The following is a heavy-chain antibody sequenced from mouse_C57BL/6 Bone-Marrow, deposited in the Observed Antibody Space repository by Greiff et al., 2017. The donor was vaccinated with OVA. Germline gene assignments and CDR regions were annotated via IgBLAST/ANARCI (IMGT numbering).Heavy chain of an antibody. J-gene: IGHJ1*03. Sequence: EVQLQQSGTVLARPGASVKMSCKTSGYTFTSYWMHWVKQRPGQGLEWIGAIYPGNSDTSYNQKFKGKAKLTAVTSASTAYMELSSLTNEDSAVYFCTRWYYGSSYDWYFDVWGTGTTVTGSS. CDR1: GYTFTSYW. D-gene: IGHD1-1*01. CDR2: IYPGNSDT. CDR3: TRWYYGSSYDWYFDV. V-gene: IGHV1-5*01.